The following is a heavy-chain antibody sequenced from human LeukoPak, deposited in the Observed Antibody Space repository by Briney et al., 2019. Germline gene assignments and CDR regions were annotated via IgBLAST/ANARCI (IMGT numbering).Heavy chain of an antibody. Sequence: AASVKVSCKASGYTFTGYYMHWVRQAPGHGLEWMGRINPNSGGTDYAQKFQGRVTMTRDTSISTAYMELSGLRSDDTAVYYCARVTEATGDWGQGTLVTVSS. CDR2: INPNSGGT. D-gene: IGHD3-10*01. CDR1: GYTFTGYY. J-gene: IGHJ4*02. CDR3: ARVTEATGD. V-gene: IGHV1-2*02.